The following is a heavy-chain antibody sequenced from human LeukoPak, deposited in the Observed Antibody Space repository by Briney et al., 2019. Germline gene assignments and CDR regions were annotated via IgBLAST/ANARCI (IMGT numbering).Heavy chain of an antibody. CDR1: GGSISSSNYS. Sequence: SETLSLTCTVSGGSISSSNYSWGWIRQPPGKGLEWIGLIYYSGSAYYNPSLKSRVTISLDTSKNQFSLKLSSVTAADTAVYYCAGHHPRNTVDFWGQGTLVTVSS. CDR2: IYYSGSA. D-gene: IGHD2/OR15-2a*01. CDR3: AGHHPRNTVDF. J-gene: IGHJ4*02. V-gene: IGHV4-39*01.